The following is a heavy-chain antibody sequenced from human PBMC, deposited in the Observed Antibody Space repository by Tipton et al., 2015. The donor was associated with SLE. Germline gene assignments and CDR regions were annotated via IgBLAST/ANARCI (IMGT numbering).Heavy chain of an antibody. CDR1: GGSFSGYY. CDR3: ARTIEAAFDI. J-gene: IGHJ3*02. D-gene: IGHD5-24*01. V-gene: IGHV4-34*01. Sequence: TLSLTCAVYGGSFSGYYWSWIRQPPGKGLEWIGEINHSGSTNYNPSLKSRVTISVDTSKNQFSLKLSPVTAADTAVYYCARTIEAAFDIWGQGTLVTVSS. CDR2: INHSGST.